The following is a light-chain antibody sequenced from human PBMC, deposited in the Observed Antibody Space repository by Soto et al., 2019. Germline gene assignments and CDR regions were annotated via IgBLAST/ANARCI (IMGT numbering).Light chain of an antibody. CDR3: GTWDGSLSAGV. J-gene: IGLJ2*01. CDR1: TSNIGNNY. Sequence: QSVLTQPPSVSAAPGQKVTISCVGSTSNIGNNYVSWYQQLPGTAPKLLIYDNNKRPSGIPDRFSGSKSGTSATLGITGVQTGDEADYYCGTWDGSLSAGVFGGGTKLTVL. CDR2: DNN. V-gene: IGLV1-51*01.